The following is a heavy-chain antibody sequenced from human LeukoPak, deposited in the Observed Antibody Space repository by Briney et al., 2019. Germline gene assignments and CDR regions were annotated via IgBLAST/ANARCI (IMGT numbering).Heavy chain of an antibody. CDR2: IYYSGST. J-gene: IGHJ4*02. CDR1: GGSISSYY. V-gene: IGHV4-59*08. CDR3: ARSRKVGSSSLNFDY. D-gene: IGHD6-6*01. Sequence: SETLSLTCTVSGGSISSYYWSWIRQPPGKGLEWIGYIYYSGSTNYNPSLKSRVTISVDTPKNQFSLKLSSVTAADTAVYYCARSRKVGSSSLNFDYWGQGTLVTVSS.